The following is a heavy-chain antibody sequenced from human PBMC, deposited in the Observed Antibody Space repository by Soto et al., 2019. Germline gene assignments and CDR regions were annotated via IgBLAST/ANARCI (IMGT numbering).Heavy chain of an antibody. V-gene: IGHV3-48*02. J-gene: IGHJ4*02. CDR3: ARDNYYDSTGYSPFDY. CDR2: ISSGSTAI. CDR1: GFTFSSCS. Sequence: LRLSCAASGFTFSSCSMNWIRQAPGKGPEWVSYISSGSTAIYYADSVKGRFTISRDNAENSLYLQMNSLRDEDTAVYYCARDNYYDSTGYSPFDYWGRGTLVTVSS. D-gene: IGHD3-22*01.